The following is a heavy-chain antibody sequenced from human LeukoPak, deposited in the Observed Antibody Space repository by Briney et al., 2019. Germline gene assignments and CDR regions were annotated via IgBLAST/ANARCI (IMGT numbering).Heavy chain of an antibody. CDR1: GGSVSSGSYY. Sequence: SENLSLTCTVSGGSVSSGSYYWSWIRQPPGKGREWIGYIYYSGSTNYNPSLKSRVTISVDTSKNQFSLKLSSVTAADTAVYYCARDSSGYFSYWGQGTLVTVSS. V-gene: IGHV4-61*01. CDR3: ARDSSGYFSY. D-gene: IGHD3-22*01. CDR2: IYYSGST. J-gene: IGHJ4*02.